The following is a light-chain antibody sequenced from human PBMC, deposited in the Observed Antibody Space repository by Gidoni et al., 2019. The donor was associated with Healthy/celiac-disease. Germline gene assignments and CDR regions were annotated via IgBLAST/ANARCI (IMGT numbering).Light chain of an antibody. Sequence: DIQMTQSPSTLSASVGDRVTITCRASQSISSWLAWYQQKPGKAPKLLIYDASSLESGVPSRFSGSGAGTEFTLTISSLQPDDFATYYCQQYNSYSLTFGGGTKVEIK. CDR2: DAS. CDR3: QQYNSYSLT. CDR1: QSISSW. J-gene: IGKJ4*01. V-gene: IGKV1-5*01.